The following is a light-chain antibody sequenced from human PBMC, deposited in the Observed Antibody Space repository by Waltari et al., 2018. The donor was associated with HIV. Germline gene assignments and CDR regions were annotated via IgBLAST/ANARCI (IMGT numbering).Light chain of an antibody. CDR3: QSYDNSLGGSKV. J-gene: IGLJ2*01. CDR1: YSTIGSGSN. CDR2: SND. V-gene: IGLV1-40*01. Sequence: QSVLTQPPSVSGAPGPRVTISCTGTYSTIGSGSNVNCYQHLPGTAPKVLIYSNDNRPSGVPDRFSGSRSGTSASLAITGLQAEDEAHYYCQSYDNSLGGSKVFGGGTKLTVL.